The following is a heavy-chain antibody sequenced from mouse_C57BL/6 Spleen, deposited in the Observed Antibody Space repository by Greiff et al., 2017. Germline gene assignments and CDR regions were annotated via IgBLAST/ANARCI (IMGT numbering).Heavy chain of an antibody. CDR3: AKNKDVDYAMDY. CDR2: IWRGGST. CDR1: GFSLTSYG. V-gene: IGHV2-5*01. Sequence: VQVVESGPGLVQPSQSLSITCTVSGFSLTSYGVHWVRQSPGKGLEWLGVIWRGGSTDYNAAFMSRLSITKDNSKSQVFFKMNSLQADDTAIYYCAKNKDVDYAMDYWGQGTSVTVSS. J-gene: IGHJ4*01.